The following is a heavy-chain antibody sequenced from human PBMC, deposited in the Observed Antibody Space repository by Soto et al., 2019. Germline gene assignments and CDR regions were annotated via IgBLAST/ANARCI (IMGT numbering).Heavy chain of an antibody. Sequence: EVQLLESGGALVQPGGSLRLSCAASEFTFSTSGMTWVRLAQGRGLDYVSAINPSGSRTYYADSVKGRFTISRDNSKSTLYLQMNSLRAEDTAIYCCAKTPRGGDYGDWYFDLWGRGTLVTVSS. J-gene: IGHJ2*01. D-gene: IGHD4-17*01. CDR2: INPSGSRT. CDR3: AKTPRGGDYGDWYFDL. CDR1: EFTFSTSG. V-gene: IGHV3-23*05.